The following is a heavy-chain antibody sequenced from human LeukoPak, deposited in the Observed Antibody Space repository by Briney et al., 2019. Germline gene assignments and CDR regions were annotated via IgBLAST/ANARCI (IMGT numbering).Heavy chain of an antibody. CDR2: ISSDGSRK. J-gene: IGHJ3*02. Sequence: GGSLRLSCAASGFTFSSYAMHWVRQAPGKGLEWVAVISSDGSRKHYGDSVKGRFTISRDNSESTLFLQMNSLRTDDTSVYFCAKYAYNWNAPDGFDMWGQGTMVIVSS. CDR3: AKYAYNWNAPDGFDM. D-gene: IGHD1-1*01. CDR1: GFTFSSYA. V-gene: IGHV3-30*18.